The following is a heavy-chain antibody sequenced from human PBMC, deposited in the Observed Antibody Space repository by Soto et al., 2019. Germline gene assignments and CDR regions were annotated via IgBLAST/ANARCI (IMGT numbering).Heavy chain of an antibody. V-gene: IGHV4-34*01. CDR2: INHSGST. CDR3: AREGVDTAMVIDY. D-gene: IGHD5-18*01. J-gene: IGHJ4*02. CDR1: GGSFSGYY. Sequence: QVQLQQWGAGLLKPSETLSLTCAVYGGSFSGYYWSWIRQPPGKGREWIGEINHSGSTNYNPSLKSRVTISVDTSKNQFSLKLSSVTAADTAVYYCAREGVDTAMVIDYWGQGTLVTVSS.